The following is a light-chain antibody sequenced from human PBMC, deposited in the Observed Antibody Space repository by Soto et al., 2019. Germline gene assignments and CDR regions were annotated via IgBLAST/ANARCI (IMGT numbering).Light chain of an antibody. CDR3: QQYKNYYPT. CDR1: QSISSW. J-gene: IGKJ1*01. V-gene: IGKV1-5*01. Sequence: DIQMAQSPSTLSASIGDRVTITCRASQSISSWLAWYQQKPGKAPKLLIYAASTLQSGVPSRFSGRGSGTEFTLTISSLQPDDFAIYYCQQYKNYYPTFGQGTKVDIK. CDR2: AAS.